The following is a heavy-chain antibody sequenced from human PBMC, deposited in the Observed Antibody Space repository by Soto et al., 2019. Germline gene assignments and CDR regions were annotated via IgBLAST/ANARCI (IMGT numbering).Heavy chain of an antibody. CDR1: GLNFDDFA. CDR2: ITWNSRVL. V-gene: IGHV3-9*01. Sequence: SLRLSCVGTGLNFDDFAMHWVRQAPGKGLEWVSGITWNSRVLAYADSVKGRFTISRDNAGNSLYLQMDSLRDEDTALYYCAKGRYDFWSPYYFDSWGQGTLVTVSS. J-gene: IGHJ4*02. CDR3: AKGRYDFWSPYYFDS. D-gene: IGHD3-3*01.